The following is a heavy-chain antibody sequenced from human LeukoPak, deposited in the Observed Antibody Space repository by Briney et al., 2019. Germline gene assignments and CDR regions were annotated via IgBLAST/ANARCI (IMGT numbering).Heavy chain of an antibody. J-gene: IGHJ4*02. CDR3: ARGPGDFYDTGGYYYVPDC. CDR1: RFTFSSYW. Sequence: PGGSLRLSCAASRFTFSSYWMSWVRQAPGKGLEWVANIKQDGSEKYYADSVKGRFTIPRDNAKNSLYLQMNSLRAEDTAVYYCARGPGDFYDTGGYYYVPDCWGQGILVTVSS. D-gene: IGHD3-22*01. V-gene: IGHV3-7*01. CDR2: IKQDGSEK.